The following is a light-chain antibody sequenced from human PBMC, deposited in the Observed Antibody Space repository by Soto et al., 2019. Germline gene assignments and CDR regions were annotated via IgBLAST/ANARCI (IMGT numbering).Light chain of an antibody. Sequence: EIVLTQSAATLSVSPGERVTLSWGASQSLTRNLAWYQHKHGQSPRLLIYDASNRATGIPARFSGSGYGTDFNLTISSLETEDFAVYYCQQRSNRPLTFGGGTRLEIK. CDR1: QSLTRN. CDR3: QQRSNRPLT. CDR2: DAS. V-gene: IGKV3-11*01. J-gene: IGKJ5*01.